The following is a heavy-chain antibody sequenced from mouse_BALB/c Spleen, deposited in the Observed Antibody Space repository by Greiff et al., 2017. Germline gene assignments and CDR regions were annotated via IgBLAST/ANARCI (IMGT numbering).Heavy chain of an antibody. CDR3: ARSYYRYDLYAMDY. J-gene: IGHJ4*01. V-gene: IGHV14-3*02. Sequence: VQLQQSGAELVKPGASVKLSCTASGFNIKDSYMHWVKQRPEQCLEWIGRIDPANGNTKYDPKFQGKATITADTSSNTAYLQLSSLTSEDTAVYYCARSYYRYDLYAMDYWGQGTSVTVSS. CDR1: GFNIKDSY. CDR2: IDPANGNT. D-gene: IGHD2-14*01.